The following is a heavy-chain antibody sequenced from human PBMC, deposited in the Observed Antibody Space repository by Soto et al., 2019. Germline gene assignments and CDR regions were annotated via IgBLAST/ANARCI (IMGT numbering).Heavy chain of an antibody. Sequence: SETLSLTCTVSGGSISSYYWSWIRQPPGKGLEWIGYIYYSGSTNYNPSLKSRVTISVDTSKNQFSLKLSSVTAADTAVYYRARVGSGSWYNWFDPWGQGTLVTVSS. D-gene: IGHD1-26*01. CDR1: GGSISSYY. CDR3: ARVGSGSWYNWFDP. V-gene: IGHV4-59*01. CDR2: IYYSGST. J-gene: IGHJ5*02.